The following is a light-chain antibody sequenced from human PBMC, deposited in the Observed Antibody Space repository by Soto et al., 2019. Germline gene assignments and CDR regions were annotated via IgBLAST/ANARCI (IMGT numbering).Light chain of an antibody. CDR3: QQRNIWPPVT. CDR2: GAS. J-gene: IGKJ5*01. CDR1: ENVRTF. Sequence: EVVLTQSPATLSLSPGERATLSCRASENVRTFVDWYQQKPGQAPRLLIYGASNRATGIPARFSGSGSGTDFTLTISSLEPEDSAVYYCQQRNIWPPVTFGQGTR. V-gene: IGKV3-11*01.